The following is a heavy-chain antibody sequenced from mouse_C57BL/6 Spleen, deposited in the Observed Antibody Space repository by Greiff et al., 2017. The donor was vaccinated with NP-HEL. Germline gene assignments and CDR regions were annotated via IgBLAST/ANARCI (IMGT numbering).Heavy chain of an antibody. Sequence: EVQLQESGGGLVQPGGSLSLSCAASGFTFTDYYMSWVRQPPGKALEWLGFIRNKANGYTTEYSASVKGRFTISRDNSQSILYLQMNALRAEDSATYYCARSGDAMDYWGQGTSVTVSS. CDR3: ARSGDAMDY. CDR2: IRNKANGYTT. CDR1: GFTFTDYY. J-gene: IGHJ4*01. V-gene: IGHV7-3*01.